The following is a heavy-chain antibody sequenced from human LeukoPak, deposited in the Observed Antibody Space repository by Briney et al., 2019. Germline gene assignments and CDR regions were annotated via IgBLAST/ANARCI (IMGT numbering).Heavy chain of an antibody. CDR1: GFIFDDFG. CDR2: INWNGDIT. Sequence: GGSLRLSCAASGFIFDDFGMTWVRQAPGKGLEWVSSINWNGDITPYADSVKGRFTISRDNAKNALYLEMNSLRPEDTALYFCTRDETGIDYWGQGTLVTVSS. D-gene: IGHD1-1*01. CDR3: TRDETGIDY. J-gene: IGHJ4*02. V-gene: IGHV3-20*04.